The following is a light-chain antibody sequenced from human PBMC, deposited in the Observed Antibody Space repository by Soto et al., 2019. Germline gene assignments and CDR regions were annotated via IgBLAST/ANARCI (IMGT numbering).Light chain of an antibody. CDR3: QQYYSTLALT. CDR2: WAS. Sequence: DIVMTQSPDSLAVSLGESATINCKSSQSVLYSSNNKNYLAWYQQKPGQPPKLLIYWASTRESGVPDRFSGSGSGTDFILTISSLQAEDVAVYYCQQYYSTLALTFGGGTKVEIK. CDR1: QSVLYSSNNKNY. J-gene: IGKJ4*01. V-gene: IGKV4-1*01.